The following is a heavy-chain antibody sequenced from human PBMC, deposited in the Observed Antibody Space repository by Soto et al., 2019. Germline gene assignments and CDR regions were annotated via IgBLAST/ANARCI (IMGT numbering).Heavy chain of an antibody. V-gene: IGHV4-59*01. D-gene: IGHD2-2*01. CDR1: GGSISSYY. J-gene: IGHJ6*03. CDR2: IYYSGST. CDR3: ARGPLVSAAIAYYYYYMDV. Sequence: SETLSLTCTVSGGSISSYYWSWIRQPPGKGLEWIGYIYYSGSTNYNPSLKSRVTISVDTSKNQFSLKLSSVTAADTAVYYCARGPLVSAAIAYYYYYMDVWGKGTTVTVSS.